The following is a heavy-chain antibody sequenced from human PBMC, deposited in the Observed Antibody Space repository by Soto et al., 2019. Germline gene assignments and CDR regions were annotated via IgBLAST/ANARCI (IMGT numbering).Heavy chain of an antibody. Sequence: EVQLVESGGGLVKPGGSLRLSCAASGFPFSITWMNWVRQAPGKGLEWVGRIKSKNDGGTTDYAAPVKGRFTISRDDSTTTLYLQVNSLKTADTAVYYCNTGEYHGSGNYQYWGQGTLVTVSS. V-gene: IGHV3-15*05. J-gene: IGHJ4*02. D-gene: IGHD3-10*01. CDR1: GFPFSITW. CDR2: IKSKNDGGTT. CDR3: NTGEYHGSGNYQY.